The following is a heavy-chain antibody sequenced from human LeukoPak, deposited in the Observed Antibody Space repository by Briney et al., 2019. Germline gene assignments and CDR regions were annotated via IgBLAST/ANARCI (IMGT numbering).Heavy chain of an antibody. D-gene: IGHD1-26*01. CDR3: ATPIDPIRWELRQ. J-gene: IGHJ4*02. CDR2: FDPEDGET. V-gene: IGHV1-24*01. CDR1: GYTLAELS. Sequence: ASVKVSCKVSGYTLAELSMHWVRQGPGKGLEWRGGFDPEDGETIYAQKFQGRVTMTEDTSTDTAYMELSSLRSEDTAVYYCATPIDPIRWELRQWGQGTLVTVSS.